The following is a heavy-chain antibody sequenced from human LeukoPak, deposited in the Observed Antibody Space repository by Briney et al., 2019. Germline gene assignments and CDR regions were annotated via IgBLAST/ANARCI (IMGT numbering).Heavy chain of an antibody. Sequence: SLRLSCAASGFTFDDYAMHWVRQAPGKGLEWVSGISWNSGSIGYADSVKGRFTISRDNAKNSLYLQMNSLRAEDTALYYCAKDPSDCSSTRCYGWFDPWGQGTLVTVSS. D-gene: IGHD2-2*01. CDR3: AKDPSDCSSTRCYGWFDP. CDR1: GFTFDDYA. J-gene: IGHJ5*02. V-gene: IGHV3-9*01. CDR2: ISWNSGSI.